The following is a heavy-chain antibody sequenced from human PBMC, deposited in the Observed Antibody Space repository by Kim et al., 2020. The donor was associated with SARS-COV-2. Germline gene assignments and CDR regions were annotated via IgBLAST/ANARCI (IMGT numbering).Heavy chain of an antibody. CDR3: ARGQIVVVPAVHDAFDI. CDR2: SNAGKGNT. Sequence: ASVKVSCKASGYTFTSYAMHWVRQAPGQRLEWMGWSNAGKGNTKYSQKFQGRVTITRDTSASTAYMELSSLRSEDTAVYYCARGQIVVVPAVHDAFDIWGQGTMVTVSS. J-gene: IGHJ3*02. CDR1: GYTFTSYA. V-gene: IGHV1-3*01. D-gene: IGHD2-2*01.